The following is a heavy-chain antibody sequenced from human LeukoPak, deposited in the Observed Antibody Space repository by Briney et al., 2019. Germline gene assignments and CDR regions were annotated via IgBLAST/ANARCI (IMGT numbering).Heavy chain of an antibody. J-gene: IGHJ6*02. CDR3: ARVRYCSGGSCYFYNAMDV. CDR1: GFFVTTYG. D-gene: IGHD2-15*01. V-gene: IGHV3-30*03. Sequence: PGRSLRLSCAASGFFVTTYGIHWVRQAPGKGLEWVAVISRDESNKYYGDSVKGRFTISRDNSKNTLYLLMNSLRAEDTAVYYCARVRYCSGGSCYFYNAMDVWGQGTTVTVCS. CDR2: ISRDESNK.